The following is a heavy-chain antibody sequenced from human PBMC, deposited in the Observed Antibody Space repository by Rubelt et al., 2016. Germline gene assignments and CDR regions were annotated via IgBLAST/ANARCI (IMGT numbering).Heavy chain of an antibody. CDR1: GDSISSGGFY. CDR2: IFYSGTT. D-gene: IGHD5-24*01. Sequence: QVQLQESGPGLVRPSQTLSLSCTVSGDSISSGGFYWSWIRQHPGKGLEWVAHIFYSGTTYYNPSLKSRLTISVDTSKNQFSLKMSSVTAADTAVYYCARLATIQNYRYYMDVWGTGTTVTVSS. CDR3: ARLATIQNYRYYMDV. V-gene: IGHV4-31*03. J-gene: IGHJ6*03.